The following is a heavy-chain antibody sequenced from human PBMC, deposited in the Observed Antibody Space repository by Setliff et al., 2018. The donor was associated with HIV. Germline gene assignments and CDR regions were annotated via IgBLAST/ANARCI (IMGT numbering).Heavy chain of an antibody. CDR3: ARRGSDKYYLDS. D-gene: IGHD3-16*01. CDR2: ISWSSGNV. Sequence: PGGSLRLSCAASGFTFDDYAMHWVRQAPGKGLEWVSGISWSSGNVGSADSVKGRFSISRDNAKRSVYLQMNTLSAEDTAVYYCARRGSDKYYLDSWGQGTLVTVSS. J-gene: IGHJ4*02. CDR1: GFTFDDYA. V-gene: IGHV3-9*01.